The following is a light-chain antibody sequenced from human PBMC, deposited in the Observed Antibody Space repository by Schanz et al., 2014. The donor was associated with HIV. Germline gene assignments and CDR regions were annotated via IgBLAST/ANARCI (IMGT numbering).Light chain of an antibody. V-gene: IGKV3-15*01. CDR1: QSVSNN. Sequence: EVVMTQSPATLSVSPGERATLSCRASQSVSNNLAWYQQTPGQVPRLLIYGASTRATGVPARFSGSGSGTEFTLTISSLQSEDFAVYYCQQYDISPGTFGGGTKVEIK. J-gene: IGKJ4*01. CDR3: QQYDISPGT. CDR2: GAS.